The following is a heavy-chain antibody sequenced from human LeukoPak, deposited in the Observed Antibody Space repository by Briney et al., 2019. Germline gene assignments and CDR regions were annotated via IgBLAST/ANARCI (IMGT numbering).Heavy chain of an antibody. CDR3: ARGPVTYYYMDV. J-gene: IGHJ6*03. CDR1: GYTFTGYY. V-gene: IGHV1-2*06. D-gene: IGHD3/OR15-3a*01. Sequence: GASVKVSCKASGYTFTGYYMHWVRQAPGQGLGWMGRMNPNSGGTNYAQKFQGRVTMTRDTSISTAYMELSRLRSDDTAVYYCARGPVTYYYMDVWGKGTTVTVSS. CDR2: MNPNSGGT.